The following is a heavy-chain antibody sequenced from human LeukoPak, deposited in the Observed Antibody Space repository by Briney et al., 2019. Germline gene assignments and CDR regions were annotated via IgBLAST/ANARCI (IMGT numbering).Heavy chain of an antibody. V-gene: IGHV4-39*01. D-gene: IGHD6-13*01. J-gene: IGHJ4*02. CDR3: ARLIVAAAVDY. Sequence: PSETLSLTCTVSGGSISSSSYYWGWISQPPGKGLEWIGSIYYSGSTYYNPSLKSRVTISVDTSKNQFSLKLSSVTAADTAVYYCARLIVAAAVDYWGQGTLVTVSS. CDR1: GGSISSSSYY. CDR2: IYYSGST.